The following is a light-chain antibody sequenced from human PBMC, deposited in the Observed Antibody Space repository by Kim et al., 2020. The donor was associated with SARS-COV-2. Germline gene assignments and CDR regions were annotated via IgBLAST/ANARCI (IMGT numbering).Light chain of an antibody. J-gene: IGKJ1*01. Sequence: VSPGERATLSCRASQSVSSNLAWYQQKPGQAPRLLIYGASTRATGIPARFSGSGSGTEFTLTISSLQSEDFAVYYCQQYYNWPQTFGQGTKVVIK. CDR3: QQYYNWPQT. CDR1: QSVSSN. CDR2: GAS. V-gene: IGKV3-15*01.